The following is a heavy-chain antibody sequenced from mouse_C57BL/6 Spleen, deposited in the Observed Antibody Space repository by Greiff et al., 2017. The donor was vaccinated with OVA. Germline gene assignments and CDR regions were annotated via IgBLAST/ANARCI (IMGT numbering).Heavy chain of an antibody. CDR1: GFSLTSYG. D-gene: IGHD2-4*01. CDR3: AKKGNDYDGCAY. Sequence: VKLVESGPGLVQPSQSLSITCTVSGFSLTSYGVHWVRQSPGKGLEWLGVIWRGGSTDYNAAFMSRLSITKDNSKSQVFFKMNSLQADDTAIYYCAKKGNDYDGCAYWGKGTLVTVSA. J-gene: IGHJ3*01. CDR2: IWRGGST. V-gene: IGHV2-5*01.